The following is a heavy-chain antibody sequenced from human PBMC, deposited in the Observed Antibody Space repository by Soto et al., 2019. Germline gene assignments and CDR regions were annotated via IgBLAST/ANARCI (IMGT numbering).Heavy chain of an antibody. D-gene: IGHD3-10*01. J-gene: IGHJ6*02. V-gene: IGHV3-23*01. Sequence: EVQLLESGGGLVQPGGSLRLSCAASGFTFTSYAMSWVRQAPGKGLEWVSGISGSGGSTYHADSVKGRFTISRDNSKNALYLQMNSLRAEDTAVYYCAKTHMVRGREYYYYGMDVWGQGTTVTVSS. CDR2: ISGSGGST. CDR1: GFTFTSYA. CDR3: AKTHMVRGREYYYYGMDV.